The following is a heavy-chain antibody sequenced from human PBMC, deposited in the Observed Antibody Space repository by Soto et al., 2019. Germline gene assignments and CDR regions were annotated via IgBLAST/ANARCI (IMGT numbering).Heavy chain of an antibody. V-gene: IGHV4-59*01. Sequence: ASETLSLTCTISGDSSSSYYWSWIRQPPGKGLEWIGYISYSGNTNYNPSLKSRVTISIDTSKNQFSLKVTSVTAADTAVYYCACLGGYRGSPIDYWGQGAQVTVSS. J-gene: IGHJ4*02. CDR1: GDSSSSYY. CDR3: ACLGGYRGSPIDY. D-gene: IGHD1-26*01. CDR2: ISYSGNT.